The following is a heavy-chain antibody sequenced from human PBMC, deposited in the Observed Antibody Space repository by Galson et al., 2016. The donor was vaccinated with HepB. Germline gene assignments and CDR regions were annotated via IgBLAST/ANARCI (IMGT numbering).Heavy chain of an antibody. V-gene: IGHV3-21*01. CDR2: ISSTGSFI. D-gene: IGHD3-3*01. J-gene: IGHJ4*02. Sequence: SLRLSCAASGFTFSGYSMSWVRQAPGKGLKWVSSISSTGSFIYFADSVKGRFTISRDDAQNSLFLQMNSLRGEDTAVYYCAIAPRAFWSGSAIEFWGQGSLVTVSS. CDR3: AIAPRAFWSGSAIEF. CDR1: GFTFSGYS.